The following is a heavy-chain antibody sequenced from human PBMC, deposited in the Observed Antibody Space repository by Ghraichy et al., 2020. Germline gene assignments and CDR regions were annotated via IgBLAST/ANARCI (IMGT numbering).Heavy chain of an antibody. Sequence: SCAASGFTFSSYAMSWVRQAPGKGLEWVSAISGSGGSTYYADSVKGRFTISRDNSKNTLYLQMNSLRAEDTAVYYCAKDAFGGYPPNNWFDPWGQGTLVTVSS. CDR3: AKDAFGGYPPNNWFDP. V-gene: IGHV3-23*01. CDR1: GFTFSSYA. CDR2: ISGSGGST. D-gene: IGHD2-15*01. J-gene: IGHJ5*02.